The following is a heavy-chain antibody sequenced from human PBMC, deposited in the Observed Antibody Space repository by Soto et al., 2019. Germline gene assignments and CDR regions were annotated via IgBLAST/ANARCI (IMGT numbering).Heavy chain of an antibody. D-gene: IGHD2-2*01. CDR2: ISTSDDTI. Sequence: GGSLRLSCAASGFTFSDYYMSWIRQAPGKGLEWVSYISTSDDTIYYAHSVKGRFTISRDNAKNSLFLQMNSLRVEDTAVYYCARLPAARRYYYYYMDVWGKGTTVTVSS. CDR1: GFTFSDYY. CDR3: ARLPAARRYYYYYMDV. V-gene: IGHV3-11*01. J-gene: IGHJ6*03.